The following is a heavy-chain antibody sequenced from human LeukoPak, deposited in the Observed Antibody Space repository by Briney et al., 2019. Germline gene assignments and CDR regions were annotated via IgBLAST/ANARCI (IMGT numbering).Heavy chain of an antibody. V-gene: IGHV3-11*01. J-gene: IGHJ6*04. CDR2: ISSSGSTI. CDR3: AIVSNSGFLEWSIDYGMDV. Sequence: GGPLRLSCAASGFTLSDYYMRWISQAPGKGLEWDSYISSSGSTIYYADSVKGRFTISRDNAKNSLYLQMNSLRAEDTAVYYCAIVSNSGFLEWSIDYGMDVWGEGTTVTVSS. D-gene: IGHD3-3*01. CDR1: GFTLSDYY.